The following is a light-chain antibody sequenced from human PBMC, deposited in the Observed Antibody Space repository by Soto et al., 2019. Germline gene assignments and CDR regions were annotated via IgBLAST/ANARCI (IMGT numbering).Light chain of an antibody. V-gene: IGLV2-23*02. CDR3: CSYGGSSTFPDV. Sequence: QSVLAQPASVSGSPEQSITISCTGTSSDVGTYNLVSWYQQHPGKAPKLIIYEVTERPSGVSNRFSGSKFGNTASLTIAGLLPEDEADYYCCSYGGSSTFPDVFGTRTKLTVL. CDR1: SSDVGTYNL. CDR2: EVT. J-gene: IGLJ1*01.